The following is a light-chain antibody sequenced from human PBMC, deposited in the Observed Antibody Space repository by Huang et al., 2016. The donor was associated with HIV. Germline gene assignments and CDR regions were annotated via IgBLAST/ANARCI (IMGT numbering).Light chain of an antibody. CDR2: DAS. Sequence: DIQMTQSPSSLSASVGDRATITCQASQDINNYLNWYQQKPGKAPKLLIYDASNLETGVPSRFSGSGSGTHFTFTISSLQPEDIATYYCQQYDNFPYTVGGGIKVEIK. CDR1: QDINNY. CDR3: QQYDNFPYT. V-gene: IGKV1-33*01. J-gene: IGKJ4*01.